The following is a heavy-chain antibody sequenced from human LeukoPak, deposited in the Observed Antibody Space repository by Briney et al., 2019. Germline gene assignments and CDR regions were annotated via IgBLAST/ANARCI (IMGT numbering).Heavy chain of an antibody. CDR1: GFTFSSYG. CDR3: AKAVGGSGWYV. D-gene: IGHD6-19*01. Sequence: SGGSLRLSCAASGFTFSSYGMHWVRQAPGKGLEWVAVISYDGSNKYYADSVKGRFTISRDNSKNTLYLQMNSLRAEDTAVYYCAKAVGGSGWYVWGQGTLVTVSS. CDR2: ISYDGSNK. V-gene: IGHV3-30*18. J-gene: IGHJ4*02.